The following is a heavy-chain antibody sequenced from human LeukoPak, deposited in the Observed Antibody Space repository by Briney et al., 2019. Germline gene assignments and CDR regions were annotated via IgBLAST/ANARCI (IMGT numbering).Heavy chain of an antibody. D-gene: IGHD1/OR15-1a*01. J-gene: IGHJ3*02. CDR3: ARELTLTTAFDI. CDR2: FYTNGST. V-gene: IGHV4-4*07. CDR1: RGSVITYS. Sequence: WETLSLTCTVSRGSVITYSWSWIRQPAGEGLEWIGRFYTNGSTNYNPSLKTRVTLSIDKSKNHFSLKLSSVTAADTAVYYCARELTLTTAFDIWGQGTVVTVSS.